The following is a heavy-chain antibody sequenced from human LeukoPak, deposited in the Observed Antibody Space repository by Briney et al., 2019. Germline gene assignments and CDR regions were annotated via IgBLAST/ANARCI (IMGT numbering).Heavy chain of an antibody. CDR3: AALAAAGTNY. D-gene: IGHD6-13*01. J-gene: IGHJ4*02. V-gene: IGHV3-74*01. CDR2: ADYDGSDT. CDR1: GFTFSRYW. Sequence: GGSLRLSCAASGFTFSRYWMHWVRQAPGKGLVWVSRADYDGSDTSYADSVRGRFTISRDNAKNTLYLQMNSLSAEDTAVYYCAALAAAGTNYWGQGTLVTVSS.